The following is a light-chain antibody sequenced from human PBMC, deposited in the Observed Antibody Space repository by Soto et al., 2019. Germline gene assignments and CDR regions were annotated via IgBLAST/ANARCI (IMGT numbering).Light chain of an antibody. Sequence: EIVLTQSPATLSLSPGERATLSCRASQSVSSYLAWYQQKPGQAPRLLIYDASNRATGIPARFSGSGSGTDFTLTISSLEPEDFAVYYCQQRNHFGQGTRLEIK. J-gene: IGKJ5*01. CDR1: QSVSSY. CDR3: QQRNH. CDR2: DAS. V-gene: IGKV3-11*01.